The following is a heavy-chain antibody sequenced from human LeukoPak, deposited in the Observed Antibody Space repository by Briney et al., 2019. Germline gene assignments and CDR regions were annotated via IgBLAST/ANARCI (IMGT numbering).Heavy chain of an antibody. J-gene: IGHJ4*02. CDR3: ASTGAITIILDDY. CDR2: IYSDGST. CDR1: AFTVSTNY. Sequence: GGSLRLSCAASAFTVSTNYMSWVRQAPGKGLEWVSVIYSDGSTYYADSVKGRFTISRDNSKNTLYLQMNSLRAEDTAVYYCASTGAITIILDDYWGQGTLVTVSS. D-gene: IGHD3-9*01. V-gene: IGHV3-53*01.